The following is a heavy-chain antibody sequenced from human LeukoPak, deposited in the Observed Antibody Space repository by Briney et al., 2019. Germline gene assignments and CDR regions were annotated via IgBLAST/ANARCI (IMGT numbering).Heavy chain of an antibody. CDR1: GFTFSSYS. D-gene: IGHD2-8*01. CDR2: ISSSSSTI. V-gene: IGHV3-48*01. CDR3: ARDLGYCTNGVCHTRFDY. J-gene: IGHJ4*02. Sequence: GGSLRLSCAASGFTFSSYSMNWVRQAPGKGLEWLSYISSSSSTIYYADSVKGRLTISRDNAKNSLYLQMNSLRAEDTAVYYCARDLGYCTNGVCHTRFDYWGQGTLVAVSS.